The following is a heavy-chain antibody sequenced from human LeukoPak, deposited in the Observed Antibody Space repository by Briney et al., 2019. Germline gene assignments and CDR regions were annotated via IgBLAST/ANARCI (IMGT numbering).Heavy chain of an antibody. J-gene: IGHJ4*02. V-gene: IGHV3-30-3*01. D-gene: IGHD2-2*01. CDR1: GFTFSSYA. Sequence: GGSLRLSCAASGFTFSSYAMHWVRQAPGKGLEWVAVISYDGSNKCYADSVKGRFTISRDNSKNTLYLQMNSLRAEDTAVYYCAREFFDIVVVPAALDYWGQGTLVTVSS. CDR3: AREFFDIVVVPAALDY. CDR2: ISYDGSNK.